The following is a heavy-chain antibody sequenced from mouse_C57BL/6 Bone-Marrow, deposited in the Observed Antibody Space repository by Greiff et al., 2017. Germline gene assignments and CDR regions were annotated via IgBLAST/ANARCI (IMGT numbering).Heavy chain of an antibody. CDR2: IDPSDSET. Sequence: QVQLQQPGAELVRPGSSVKLSCKASGYTFTSYWMHWVKQRPIQGLEWIGNIDPSDSETHYNQKFKDKATLTVDKSSSTAYMQLSSLTSEDSAVYYCASPVLYCGSSYWYFDVWGTGTTVTVSS. D-gene: IGHD1-1*01. V-gene: IGHV1-52*01. CDR3: ASPVLYCGSSYWYFDV. J-gene: IGHJ1*03. CDR1: GYTFTSYW.